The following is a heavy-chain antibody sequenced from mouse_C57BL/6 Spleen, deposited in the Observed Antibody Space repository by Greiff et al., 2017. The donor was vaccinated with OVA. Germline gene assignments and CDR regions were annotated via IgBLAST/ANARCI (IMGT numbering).Heavy chain of an antibody. J-gene: IGHJ2*01. CDR3: ARDYGSSGRYYFDY. V-gene: IGHV1-61*01. CDR1: GYTFTSYW. CDR2: IYPSDSET. D-gene: IGHD1-1*01. Sequence: QVQLQQPGAELVRPGSSVKLSCKASGYTFTSYWMDWVKQRPGHGLEWIGNIYPSDSETHYNQKFKDKATLTVDKSSSTAYMQLSSLTSEDSAVYYCARDYGSSGRYYFDYWGQGTTLTVSS.